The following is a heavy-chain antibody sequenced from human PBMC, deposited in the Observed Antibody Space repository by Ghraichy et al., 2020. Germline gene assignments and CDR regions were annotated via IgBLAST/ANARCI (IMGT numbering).Heavy chain of an antibody. CDR1: GFTFSSYA. Sequence: GGSLRLSCAASGFTFSSYAMSWVRQAPGKGLEWVSVISGSGGNTYSADSVKGRFTISRDNSKNTLYLQMNSLRAEDTAIYYCAKTSSSSGYSHFDYWGQGTLVTVSS. J-gene: IGHJ4*02. CDR3: AKTSSSSGYSHFDY. CDR2: ISGSGGNT. D-gene: IGHD5-18*01. V-gene: IGHV3-23*01.